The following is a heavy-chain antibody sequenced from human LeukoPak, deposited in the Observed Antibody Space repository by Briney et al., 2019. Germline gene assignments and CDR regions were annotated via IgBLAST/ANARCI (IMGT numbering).Heavy chain of an antibody. V-gene: IGHV3-21*01. Sequence: GGSLRLSCAASGFTFSSYSMNWVRQAPGKGLGWVSSISSSSSYIYYADSVKGRFTISRDNAKNSLYLQMNSLRTEDTAVYYCARSGLRDGYNPGGDYWGQGTLVTVSS. D-gene: IGHD5-24*01. CDR3: ARSGLRDGYNPGGDY. CDR2: ISSSSSYI. CDR1: GFTFSSYS. J-gene: IGHJ4*02.